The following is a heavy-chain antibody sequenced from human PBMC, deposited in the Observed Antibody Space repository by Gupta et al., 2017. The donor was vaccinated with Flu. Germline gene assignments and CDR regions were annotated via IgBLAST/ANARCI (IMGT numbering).Heavy chain of an antibody. J-gene: IGHJ3*02. Sequence: EVQLVESGGGLVQPGGSLRLSCAASGFTFSGYWMSWVRQAPGKGLEWVANIKQDGSDKYYVDYVKGRFTISRDNAKNSHYLQMDSLRAEDTAGYDCARDGGYCSGTSCYHAAFDSGGQGTMVTVSS. V-gene: IGHV3-7*04. CDR3: ARDGGYCSGTSCYHAAFDS. CDR2: IKQDGSDK. D-gene: IGHD2-2*01. CDR1: GFTFSGYW.